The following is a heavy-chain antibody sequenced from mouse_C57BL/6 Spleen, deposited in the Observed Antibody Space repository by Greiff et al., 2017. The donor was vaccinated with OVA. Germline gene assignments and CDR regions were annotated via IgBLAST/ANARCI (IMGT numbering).Heavy chain of an antibody. CDR1: GYAFSSYW. J-gene: IGHJ2*01. D-gene: IGHD1-1*01. CDR2: IYPGDGDT. Sequence: VKVVESGAELVKPGASVKISCKASGYAFSSYWMNWVKQRPGKGLEWIGQIYPGDGDTNYNGKFKGKATLTADKSSSTAYMQLSSLTSEDSAVYFCARALLVDYWGQGTTLTVSS. V-gene: IGHV1-80*01. CDR3: ARALLVDY.